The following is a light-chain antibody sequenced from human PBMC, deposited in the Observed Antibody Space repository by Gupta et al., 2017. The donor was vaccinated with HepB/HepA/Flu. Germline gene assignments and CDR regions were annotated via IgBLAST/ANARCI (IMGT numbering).Light chain of an antibody. CDR2: KAS. J-gene: IGKJ1*01. V-gene: IGKV1-5*03. CDR1: QSISSW. Sequence: MTQSPSTLSASVGDRVTITCRASQSISSWLAWYQQKPGKAPKLLIYKASSLESGVPSRFSGSGSGTEFTLTISSLQPDDVATYYCQQYNSYSGWTFGQGAKVELK. CDR3: QQYNSYSGWT.